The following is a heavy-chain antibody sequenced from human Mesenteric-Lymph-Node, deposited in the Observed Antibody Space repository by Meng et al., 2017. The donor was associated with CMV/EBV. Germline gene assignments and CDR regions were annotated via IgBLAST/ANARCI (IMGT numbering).Heavy chain of an antibody. J-gene: IGHJ3*01. CDR1: GFTFDDYA. D-gene: IGHD6-19*01. CDR3: ARYITGSEAFDL. CDR2: IYYSGIT. V-gene: IGHV4-59*01. Sequence: ESLKISCAASGFTFDDYAMHWVRQAPGKGLEWIGYIYYSGITKYNPSLKSRVTMSVDTSRNHFSLNLSAVTAADTAFYYCARYITGSEAFDLWGQGTMVTVSS.